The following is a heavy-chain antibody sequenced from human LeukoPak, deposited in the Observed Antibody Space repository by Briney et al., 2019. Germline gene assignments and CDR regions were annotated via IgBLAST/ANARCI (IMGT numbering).Heavy chain of an antibody. V-gene: IGHV1-69*02. CDR2: IIPILGIA. D-gene: IGHD6-19*01. CDR3: ARYPGIAVAGYYFDY. CDR1: GGTFSSYT. Sequence: SVKVSCRASGGTFSSYTISWVRQAPGQGLEWMGRIIPILGIANYAQKFQGRVTITADKSTSTAYMELSSLRSEDTAVYYCARYPGIAVAGYYFDYWGQGTLVTVSS. J-gene: IGHJ4*02.